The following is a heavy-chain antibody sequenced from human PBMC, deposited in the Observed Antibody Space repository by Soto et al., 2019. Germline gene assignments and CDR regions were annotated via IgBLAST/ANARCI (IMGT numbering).Heavy chain of an antibody. Sequence: ASVKVSCKASGFTFTSSAMQWVRQARGQSLEWIGWIVVGSGNTNYAQKFQERVTITRDMSTSTAYMELSSLRSEDTAVYYCAAQITIFGVVTLDDAFDIWGQGTMVTVSS. CDR1: GFTFTSSA. J-gene: IGHJ3*02. D-gene: IGHD3-3*01. CDR3: AAQITIFGVVTLDDAFDI. CDR2: IVVGSGNT. V-gene: IGHV1-58*02.